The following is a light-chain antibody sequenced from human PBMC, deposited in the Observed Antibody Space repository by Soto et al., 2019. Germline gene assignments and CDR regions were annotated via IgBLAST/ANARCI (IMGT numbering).Light chain of an antibody. CDR2: KVS. V-gene: IGKV2-30*01. J-gene: IGKJ4*01. CDR3: KQGTHWPPT. Sequence: DVDMTQSPLSLPVTLGQPASISCRSSQALVYTDGDTYLNWFHQRPGQAPRRLIYKVSNRDSGVPDRCSGGVSGTDFTLKIDRVEAEDVGVYYCKQGTHWPPTIGGGTTVEIK. CDR1: QALVYTDGDTY.